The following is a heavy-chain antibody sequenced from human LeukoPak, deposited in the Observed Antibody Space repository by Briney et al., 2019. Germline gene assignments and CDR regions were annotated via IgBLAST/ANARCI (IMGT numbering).Heavy chain of an antibody. CDR3: ARGATISETGYFDF. CDR1: GGSFSRYY. Sequence: SETLSLTCAVYGGSFSRYYWSWIRQSPGKGLEWIAEIDHRGDTNYNPSVKSRVTISVDTSKDQFSLKVRSLSAADTAVYYCARGATISETGYFDFWGQGTLVTVSS. CDR2: IDHRGDT. D-gene: IGHD5-24*01. J-gene: IGHJ4*03. V-gene: IGHV4-34*01.